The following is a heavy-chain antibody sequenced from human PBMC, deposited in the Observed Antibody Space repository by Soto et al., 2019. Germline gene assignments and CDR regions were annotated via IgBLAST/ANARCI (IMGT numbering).Heavy chain of an antibody. D-gene: IGHD1-26*01. CDR1: GGAITSGGYC. Sequence: QLQLQESGSGLVKPSQTLSLTCAVSGGAITSGGYCWTWIRQPPGKGLEWIAYIYHSGSTYYNPSLKSRVTXXVXRXXNQLSLKLTSVTAADTAVYYCASRAYYGASGAFDIWGQGTMVTVSS. V-gene: IGHV4-30-2*01. CDR2: IYHSGST. J-gene: IGHJ3*02. CDR3: ASRAYYGASGAFDI.